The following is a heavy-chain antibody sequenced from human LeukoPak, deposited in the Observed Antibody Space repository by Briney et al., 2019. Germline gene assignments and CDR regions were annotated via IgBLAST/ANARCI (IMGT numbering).Heavy chain of an antibody. Sequence: SVKVSCKASGGTFSSYAISWVQQAPGQGLEWMGGIIPIFGTANYAQKFQGRVTITTDESTSTAYMELSSLRSEDTAVYYCATELAYCGGDCYSGFDYWGQGTLVTVSS. CDR3: ATELAYCGGDCYSGFDY. CDR1: GGTFSSYA. V-gene: IGHV1-69*05. CDR2: IIPIFGTA. D-gene: IGHD2-21*02. J-gene: IGHJ4*02.